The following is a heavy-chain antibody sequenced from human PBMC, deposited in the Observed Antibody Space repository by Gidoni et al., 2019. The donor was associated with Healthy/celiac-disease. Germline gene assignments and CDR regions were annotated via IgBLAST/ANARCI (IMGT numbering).Heavy chain of an antibody. D-gene: IGHD6-13*01. J-gene: IGHJ4*02. Sequence: QVQLQQWGAGLLKPSETLSLPCAVYGGSFSGYYWSWIRQPPGKGLKWIWEINHSGSTNYNPSLKSRVTISVDTSKNQFSLKLSSVTAADTAVYYCATNQQQLCYFDYWGQGTLVTVSS. V-gene: IGHV4-34*01. CDR3: ATNQQQLCYFDY. CDR2: INHSGST. CDR1: GGSFSGYY.